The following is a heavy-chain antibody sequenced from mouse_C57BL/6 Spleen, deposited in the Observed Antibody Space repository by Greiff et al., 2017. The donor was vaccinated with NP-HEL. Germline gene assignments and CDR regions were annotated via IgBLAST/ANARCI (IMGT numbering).Heavy chain of an antibody. V-gene: IGHV1-82*01. CDR3: ASGIYYDYDGYAMDY. CDR2: IYPGDGDT. Sequence: QVQLQQSGPELVKPGASVKISCKASGYAFSSSWMNWVKQRPGKGLEWIGRIYPGDGDTNYNGKFKGKATLTADKSSSTAYMQLSSLTSEDSAVYFCASGIYYDYDGYAMDYWGQGTSVTVSS. CDR1: GYAFSSSW. J-gene: IGHJ4*01. D-gene: IGHD2-4*01.